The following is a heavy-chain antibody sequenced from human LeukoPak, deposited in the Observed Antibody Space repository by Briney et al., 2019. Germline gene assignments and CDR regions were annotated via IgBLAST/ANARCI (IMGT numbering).Heavy chain of an antibody. V-gene: IGHV3-30*18. Sequence: PGGSLRLSCAASGFTFSSYGMHWVRQAPGKGLEWVAVISYDGSNKCYADSVKGRFTIFRDNSKNTLYLQMNSLRAEDTAVYYCAKDLKIVATISGSYHYYGMDVWGQGTTVTVSS. J-gene: IGHJ6*02. CDR2: ISYDGSNK. CDR3: AKDLKIVATISGSYHYYGMDV. CDR1: GFTFSSYG. D-gene: IGHD5-12*01.